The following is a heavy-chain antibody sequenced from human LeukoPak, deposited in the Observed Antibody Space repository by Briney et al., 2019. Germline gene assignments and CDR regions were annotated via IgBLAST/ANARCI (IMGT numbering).Heavy chain of an antibody. CDR1: GYTFTFYD. CDR2: MNPNSGNT. CDR3: ARGMRDAFDI. J-gene: IGHJ3*02. V-gene: IGHV1-8*03. Sequence: GASGKVSCKASGYTFTFYDIHWVRQAPGQGLEWMGWMNPNSGNTGYAQKFQGRVTSTRNTSTGTAYMELSSLRSDDTAVYYCARGMRDAFDIWGQGTMVTVSS.